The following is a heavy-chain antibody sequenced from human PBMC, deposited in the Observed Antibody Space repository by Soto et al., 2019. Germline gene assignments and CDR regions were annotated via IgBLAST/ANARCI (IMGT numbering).Heavy chain of an antibody. CDR1: GYSFTSYL. Sequence: XDSLKVSFKGSGYSFTSYLIGWVRQMPGKGLEWMGIIYPSDSDTRYSPSFQCQVTISADKSISTAYLQWSSLKASDTSMYYCARLGGGGDYAPHAFDIWGQGKMVT. V-gene: IGHV5-51*01. CDR2: IYPSDSDT. CDR3: ARLGGGGDYAPHAFDI. J-gene: IGHJ3*02. D-gene: IGHD3-16*01.